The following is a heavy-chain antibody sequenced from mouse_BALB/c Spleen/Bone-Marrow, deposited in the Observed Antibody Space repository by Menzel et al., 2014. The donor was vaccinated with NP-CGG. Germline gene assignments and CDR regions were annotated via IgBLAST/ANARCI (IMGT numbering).Heavy chain of an antibody. D-gene: IGHD2-12*01. CDR1: GFTFSSYA. CDR2: ISSGGSYT. Sequence: EVKVEESGGGLVKPGGSLKLSCAASGFTFSSYAMSWVRQTPEKRLEWVATISSGGSYTYYPDSVKGRFTISRDNAKNTLYLQMSSLRSEDTAMYYCARLRTTEAMDYWGQGTSVTVSS. CDR3: ARLRTTEAMDY. V-gene: IGHV5-9-1*01. J-gene: IGHJ4*01.